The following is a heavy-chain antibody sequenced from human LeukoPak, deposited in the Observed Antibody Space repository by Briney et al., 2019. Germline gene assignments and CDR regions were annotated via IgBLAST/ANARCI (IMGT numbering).Heavy chain of an antibody. D-gene: IGHD4-17*01. CDR2: IYYSGST. CDR1: GGSIGGYY. V-gene: IGHV4-59*08. J-gene: IGHJ6*03. CDR3: ASSPTVTSSKYYYYYMDV. Sequence: SETLSLTCTVSGGSIGGYYWGWIRQPPGKGLEWIGYIYYSGSTNYNPSLESRVTISVDTSKNQFSLKLSSVTAADTAVYYCASSPTVTSSKYYYYYMDVWGKGTTVTVSS.